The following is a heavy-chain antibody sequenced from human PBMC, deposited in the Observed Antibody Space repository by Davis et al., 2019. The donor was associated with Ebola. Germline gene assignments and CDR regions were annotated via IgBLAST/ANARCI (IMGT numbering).Heavy chain of an antibody. CDR2: IYYSGST. CDR3: ARGPQLERYDY. D-gene: IGHD1-1*01. CDR1: GGSISSYY. V-gene: IGHV4-59*01. Sequence: MPSETLSLTCTVSGGSISSYYWSWIRQPPGKGLEWIGYIYYSGSTNYNPSLKSRVTISVDTSKNQFSLKLSSVTAADTAVYYCARGPQLERYDYWGQGTPVTVSS. J-gene: IGHJ4*02.